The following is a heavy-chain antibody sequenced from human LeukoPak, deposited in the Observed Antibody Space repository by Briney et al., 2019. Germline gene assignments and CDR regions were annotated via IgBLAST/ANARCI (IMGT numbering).Heavy chain of an antibody. V-gene: IGHV3-21*05. J-gene: IGHJ5*02. Sequence: GGSLRLSCSASGFIFSSYAMHWVRQAPGKGLEWVSYVSSSSSYTNYADSVKGRFTISRDNAKNSLYLQMNSLRAEDTAVYYCARANTLDFVVVPAALDPWGQGTLVTVSS. CDR1: GFIFSSYA. CDR2: VSSSSSYT. CDR3: ARANTLDFVVVPAALDP. D-gene: IGHD2-2*03.